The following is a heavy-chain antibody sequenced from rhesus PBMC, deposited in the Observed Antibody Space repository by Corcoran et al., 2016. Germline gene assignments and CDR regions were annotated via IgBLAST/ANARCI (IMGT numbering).Heavy chain of an antibody. CDR3: AKGGEDSNYPFDY. CDR2: SNSACSST. Sequence: EVQLVESGGGLAKPGVSLRLSCSASGFTFSHYWLYWVSQDPGWGLEWISASNSACSSTYYADSVKDRCTIYRENAKNTLYLQMDSRRAEDTAVYYCAKGGEDSNYPFDYWGQGVLVTVSS. J-gene: IGHJ4*01. D-gene: IGHD4-23*01. CDR1: GFTFSHYW. V-gene: IGHV3-28*02.